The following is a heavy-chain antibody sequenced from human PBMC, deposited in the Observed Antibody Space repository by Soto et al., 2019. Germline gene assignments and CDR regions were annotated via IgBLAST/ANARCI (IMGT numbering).Heavy chain of an antibody. CDR2: MNEDGGTT. CDR1: GFSFSSYW. CDR3: ASDLSGRADV. D-gene: IGHD3-10*01. V-gene: IGHV3-74*01. Sequence: GGSLRLSCAASGFSFSSYWMHWVRQVPGKGLVWVARMNEDGGTTDYADSVKGRFTISRDNAKNTLYLQMNSLRVEDTAVYYCASDLSGRADVWGQGTTVTVS. J-gene: IGHJ6*02.